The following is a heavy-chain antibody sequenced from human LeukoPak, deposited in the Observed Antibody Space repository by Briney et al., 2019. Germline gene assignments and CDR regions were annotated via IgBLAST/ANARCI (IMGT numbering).Heavy chain of an antibody. Sequence: GGSLRLSCAASGFTFSGHWMHWVRQSPGKGLVWVADINGDGTATNYAGSVKGRFTISRDNAKNTLYLQMNSLRADDTAVYYCARGAYAWQDYWGQGTLVTVSS. D-gene: IGHD3-16*01. CDR3: ARGAYAWQDY. CDR1: GFTFSGHW. J-gene: IGHJ4*02. V-gene: IGHV3-74*01. CDR2: INGDGTAT.